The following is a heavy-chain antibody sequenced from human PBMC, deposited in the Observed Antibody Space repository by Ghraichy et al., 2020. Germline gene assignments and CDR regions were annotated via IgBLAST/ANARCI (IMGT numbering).Heavy chain of an antibody. CDR3: ARDSVLPAYYFDY. V-gene: IGHV3-7*01. CDR1: GFTFSSYW. D-gene: IGHD2-8*02. CDR2: IKQDGSEK. Sequence: GGSLRLSCAASGFTFSSYWVSWVRQAPGKGLERVANIKQDGSEKYYVDSVKGRFTISRDNAKNSLYLQMNSLRAEDTAVYYCARDSVLPAYYFDYWGQGTLVTVSS. J-gene: IGHJ4*02.